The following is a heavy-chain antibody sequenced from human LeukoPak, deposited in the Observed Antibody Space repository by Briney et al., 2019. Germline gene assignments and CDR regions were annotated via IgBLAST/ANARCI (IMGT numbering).Heavy chain of an antibody. CDR3: ARAGVYCGGDCYIFDY. V-gene: IGHV3-30*02. CDR1: GFTFSSYG. Sequence: PGGSLRLSCAASGFTFSSYGMHWVRQAPGKGLEWVAFIRYDGSNKYYADSVKGRFTISRDNSKNTLYLQMNSLRAEDTAVYYCARAGVYCGGDCYIFDYWGQGTLVTVSS. D-gene: IGHD2-21*02. CDR2: IRYDGSNK. J-gene: IGHJ4*02.